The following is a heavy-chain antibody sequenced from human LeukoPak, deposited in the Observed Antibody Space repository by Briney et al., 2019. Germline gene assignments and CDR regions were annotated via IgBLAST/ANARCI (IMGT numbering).Heavy chain of an antibody. J-gene: IGHJ4*02. CDR1: GYTFTSD. V-gene: IGHV1-2*02. Sequence: ASVKVSCKASGYTFTSDINWVRQAPGQGLEWMGWINPNSGGTNYAQKFQGRVTMTRDTSISTAYMELSRLRSDDTAVYYCARPYSSSWYGMESGYWGQGTLVTVSS. CDR2: INPNSGGT. D-gene: IGHD6-13*01. CDR3: ARPYSSSWYGMESGY.